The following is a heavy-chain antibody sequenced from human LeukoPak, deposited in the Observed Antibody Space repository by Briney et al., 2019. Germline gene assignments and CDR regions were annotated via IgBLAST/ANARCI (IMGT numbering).Heavy chain of an antibody. CDR3: AGEHSNYLVQS. J-gene: IGHJ1*01. Sequence: PSETLXLTCTVSGGSISSGDYYWRWIRQPRGXGXEWIGYIYYSGSTYYNPSLKSRVTISVDTSKNQFSLKLSSVTAADTAVYYCAGEHSNYLVQSWGQGTLVTVSS. D-gene: IGHD4-11*01. CDR2: IYYSGST. V-gene: IGHV4-30-4*01. CDR1: GGSISSGDYY.